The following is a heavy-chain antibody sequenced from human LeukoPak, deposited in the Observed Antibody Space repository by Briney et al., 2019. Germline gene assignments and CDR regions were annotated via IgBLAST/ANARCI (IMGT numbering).Heavy chain of an antibody. CDR1: GFMFDDYA. CDR3: AKDIGSGVMGVKGY. Sequence: GGSLRLSCAASGFMFDDYAMHWVRQAPGKGLEWVSGISWNSGVIVYADSVKGRFTISRDNAKNSLFLQMNSLRPEDTALYYCAKDIGSGVMGVKGYWGQGTLVTVSS. D-gene: IGHD2-8*01. CDR2: ISWNSGVI. V-gene: IGHV3-9*01. J-gene: IGHJ4*02.